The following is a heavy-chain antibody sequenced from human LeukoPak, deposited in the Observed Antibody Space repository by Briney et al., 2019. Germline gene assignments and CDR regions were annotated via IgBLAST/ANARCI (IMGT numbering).Heavy chain of an antibody. CDR3: AKLGCTGTICYANY. CDR1: GFTFSSYA. CDR2: ISGGGDSV. V-gene: IGHV3-23*01. D-gene: IGHD2-2*01. J-gene: IGHJ4*02. Sequence: GGSLRLSCAASGFTFSSYAMSWVRQAPGKGLEWVSVISGGGDSVDYADSMKGRFTISRDNSKNTLYLQMYSLRAEDTALYYCAKLGCTGTICYANYWGQGTLVTVSS.